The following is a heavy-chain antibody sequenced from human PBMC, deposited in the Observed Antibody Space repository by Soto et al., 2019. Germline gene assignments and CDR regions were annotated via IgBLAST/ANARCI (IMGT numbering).Heavy chain of an antibody. D-gene: IGHD1-1*01. CDR2: IQNTGGT. CDR3: ARSRNLDV. CDR1: GGSFSENN. Sequence: QVQVQQWGAGLLKPSETLSLTCAVYGGSFSENNWGWIRQPPGKGLEWIGEIQNTGGTNYSPSLKSRVTMSVDRSKNQLSLSLTSVSAADTAVYYWARSRNLDVWGQGTTVIVSS. V-gene: IGHV4-34*01. J-gene: IGHJ6*02.